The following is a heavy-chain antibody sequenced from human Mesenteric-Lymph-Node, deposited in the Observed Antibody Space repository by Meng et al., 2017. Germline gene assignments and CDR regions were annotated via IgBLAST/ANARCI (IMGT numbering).Heavy chain of an antibody. V-gene: IGHV4-4*02. J-gene: IGHJ4*02. CDR2: VYHRGDT. CDR3: GRDQGRELINH. D-gene: IGHD1-7*01. CDR1: GDSISSDIW. Sequence: QLQRQESGPGLVKASETLSLTCTVSGDSISSDIWWSWVRQPPGKGLEWIGEVYHRGDTNYNPSLKSRVDISVDKSKNQFYLSLFSVTAADTAVYYCGRDQGRELINHWGQGTLVTVSS.